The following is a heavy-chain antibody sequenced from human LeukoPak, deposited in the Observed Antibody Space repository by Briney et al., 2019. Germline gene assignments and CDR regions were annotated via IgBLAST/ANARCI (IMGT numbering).Heavy chain of an antibody. CDR3: ARDKGDGYTDY. D-gene: IGHD5-12*01. V-gene: IGHV4-59*01. J-gene: IGHJ4*02. CDR1: GFTFRNNW. Sequence: GSLRLSCAASGFTFRNNWMTWVRQAPGKGLEWIGYIYYSGITNYNPSLKSRVTISVDTSKNQFSLKLSSVTAADTAVYYCARDKGDGYTDYWGQGTLVTVSS. CDR2: IYYSGIT.